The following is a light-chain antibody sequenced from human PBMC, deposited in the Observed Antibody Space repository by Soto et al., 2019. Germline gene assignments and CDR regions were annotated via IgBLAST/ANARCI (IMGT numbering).Light chain of an antibody. V-gene: IGKV1-5*01. J-gene: IGKJ1*01. CDR3: QQYNGYSWT. CDR1: QSIGSS. CDR2: DAS. Sequence: DIQMTQSPSTLSASVVDRVTITCRASQSIGSSLAWYQQKPGKAPNLLISDASSLERGVPSRFSGSGSGTEFTLTIRSLQPDDFATYYCQQYNGYSWTFGQGTKVDI.